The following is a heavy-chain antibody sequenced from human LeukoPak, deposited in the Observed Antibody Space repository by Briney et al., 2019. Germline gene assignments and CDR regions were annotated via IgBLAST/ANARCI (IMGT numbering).Heavy chain of an antibody. J-gene: IGHJ4*02. CDR2: ISSSSSYI. Sequence: GGSLRLSCAASGFTFSSYSMNWVRQAPGKGLEWVSSISSSSSYIYYADSVKGRFTISRDNAKNSLYLQMNSLRAEDTAVYYCARDGRYYGSGSYACDYWGQGTLVTVSS. V-gene: IGHV3-21*01. CDR3: ARDGRYYGSGSYACDY. CDR1: GFTFSSYS. D-gene: IGHD3-10*01.